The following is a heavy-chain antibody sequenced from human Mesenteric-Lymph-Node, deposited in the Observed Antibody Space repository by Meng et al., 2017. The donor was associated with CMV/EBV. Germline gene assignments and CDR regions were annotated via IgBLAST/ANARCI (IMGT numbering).Heavy chain of an antibody. CDR3: ARGHYDSSGHYVY. J-gene: IGHJ4*02. CDR1: GFSFGDFY. D-gene: IGHD3-22*01. V-gene: IGHV3-11*01. CDR2: ISRSGDIT. Sequence: GESLKISCAASGFSFGDFYMAWIRQRPGKGLEWLSHISRSGDITYYIDSVKGRFTISRDNAKNSLYLQMNSLRAEDTALYYCARGHYDSSGHYVYWGQGTLVTVSS.